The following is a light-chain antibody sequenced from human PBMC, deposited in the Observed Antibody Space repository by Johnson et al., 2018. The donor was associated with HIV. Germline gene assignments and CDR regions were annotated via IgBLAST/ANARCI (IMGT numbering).Light chain of an antibody. V-gene: IGLV1-51*01. CDR3: GTWDNSLSVFV. CDR2: DNN. J-gene: IGLJ1*01. CDR1: SSNIGNNY. Sequence: TQPPSVSAAPGQKVTISCSGSSSNIGNNYVSWYQQLPGTAPKLLIYDNNKRPSGIPDRFSGSKSGTSATLGITGLQTGDEADYYCGTWDNSLSVFVFGTGTKVTVL.